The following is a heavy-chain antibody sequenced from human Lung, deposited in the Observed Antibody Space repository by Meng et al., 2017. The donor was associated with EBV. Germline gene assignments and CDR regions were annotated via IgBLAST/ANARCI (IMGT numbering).Heavy chain of an antibody. CDR2: ISSSGSYI. CDR1: GFTFSDFG. D-gene: IGHD3/OR15-3a*01. V-gene: IGHV3-21*01. CDR3: ARGLVARTVDY. Sequence: EVQLVESGGGLVKPGGSLRLSCTVSGFTFSDFGMNWVRQFPGKGLEWVSVISSSGSYIYYADSAKGRFTISRDSAKNALILQMNSLRVEDTAIYYCARGLVARTVDYWGQGTLVTVSS. J-gene: IGHJ4*02.